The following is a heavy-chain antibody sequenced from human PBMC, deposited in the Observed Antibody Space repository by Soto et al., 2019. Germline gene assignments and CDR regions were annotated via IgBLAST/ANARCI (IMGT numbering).Heavy chain of an antibody. CDR1: ELTFSSFA. CDR3: AKDRVFGVRGYYSYGMDV. Sequence: PWGSLKLSFAVSELTFSSFAMSWVRHAPGTGLEWDSSIDATGSSTYYADSVKGRYTISRDNSKNTLYLQMNRLRAEDTAVYYCAKDRVFGVRGYYSYGMDVWGQGTTVTVSS. D-gene: IGHD3-10*01. J-gene: IGHJ6*02. CDR2: IDATGSST. V-gene: IGHV3-23*01.